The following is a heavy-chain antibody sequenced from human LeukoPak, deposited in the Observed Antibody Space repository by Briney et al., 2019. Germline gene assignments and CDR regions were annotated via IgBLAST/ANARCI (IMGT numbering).Heavy chain of an antibody. V-gene: IGHV1-8*01. D-gene: IGHD5-24*01. J-gene: IGHJ3*02. CDR2: MNPNSGNT. Sequence: GASVKVSCKASGYTFTSYDINWVRQATGQGLEWMGWMNPNSGNTGYAKKSQGRVTITADKSTSTAYMELSSLRSEDTAVYYCARGDDYTAFDIWGQGTMVTVSS. CDR1: GYTFTSYD. CDR3: ARGDDYTAFDI.